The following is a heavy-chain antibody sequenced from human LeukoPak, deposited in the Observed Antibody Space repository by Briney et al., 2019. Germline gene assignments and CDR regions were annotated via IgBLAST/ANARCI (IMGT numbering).Heavy chain of an antibody. J-gene: IGHJ4*02. CDR3: ARDENYYDSSGYPDY. CDR2: ISAYNGNT. D-gene: IGHD3-22*01. V-gene: IGHV1-18*01. CDR1: GYTFTSYG. Sequence: ASVKVSCKASGYTFTSYGISWVRQAPGQGLEWMGWISAYNGNTNYAQKFQGRVTITRDTSASTAYMELSSLRSEDTAVYYCARDENYYDSSGYPDYWGQGTLVTVSS.